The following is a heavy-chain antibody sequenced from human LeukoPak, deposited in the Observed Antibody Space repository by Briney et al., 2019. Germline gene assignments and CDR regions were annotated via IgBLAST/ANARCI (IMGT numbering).Heavy chain of an antibody. V-gene: IGHV3-21*01. CDR2: ISSSSSYI. J-gene: IGHJ5*02. CDR1: GFTFSSYS. D-gene: IGHD2-2*01. Sequence: GGSLRLSCAASGFTFSSYSMNWVRQAPGKGLEWVSSISSSSSYIYYADSVKGRFTISRDNAKNSLYLQMNSLRAEDTAVCYCARDPRLGYCSSTSCLTNWFDPWGQGTLVTVSS. CDR3: ARDPRLGYCSSTSCLTNWFDP.